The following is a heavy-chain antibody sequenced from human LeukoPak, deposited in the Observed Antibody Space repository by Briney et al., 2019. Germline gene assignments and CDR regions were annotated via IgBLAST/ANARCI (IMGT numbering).Heavy chain of an antibody. Sequence: PSETLSLTCAVSGGSISSGGYFWSWIRQPPGKGLEWIGYIYHSGSTYYNPSLKSRVTISVDRSKNQFSLKLSSVTAADTAVYYCASGHARHYDILTGYLDPLPFDYWGQGTLVTVSS. J-gene: IGHJ4*02. CDR3: ASGHARHYDILTGYLDPLPFDY. CDR1: GGSISSGGYF. V-gene: IGHV4-30-2*01. D-gene: IGHD3-9*01. CDR2: IYHSGST.